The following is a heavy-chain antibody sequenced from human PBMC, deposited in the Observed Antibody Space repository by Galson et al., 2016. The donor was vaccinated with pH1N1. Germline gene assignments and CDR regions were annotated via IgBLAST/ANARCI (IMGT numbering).Heavy chain of an antibody. CDR3: ARGVWSGELGGYFDY. J-gene: IGHJ4*02. CDR1: GYTFTGYY. CDR2: INPNSGGT. V-gene: IGHV1-2*04. Sequence: SVKVSCKASGYTFTGYYMHWVRQAPGQGLEWMGWINPNSGGTNYAQKFQGWVTMTRDTSISTAYMELSRLRSDDTAVYYCARGVWSGELGGYFDYWGQGTLVTVSS. D-gene: IGHD3-10*01.